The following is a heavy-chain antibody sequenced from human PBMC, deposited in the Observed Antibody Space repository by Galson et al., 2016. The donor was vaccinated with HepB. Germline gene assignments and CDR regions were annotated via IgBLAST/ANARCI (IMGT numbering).Heavy chain of an antibody. CDR1: GFAVNTIY. D-gene: IGHD3-16*01. CDR3: AKDRQGESRFDVSASPDF. CDR2: TWPGGRT. J-gene: IGHJ4*02. V-gene: IGHV3-66*01. Sequence: SLRLSCAASGFAVNTIYMSWVRQAPQKGLEWVSVTWPGGRTDYADSVEGRFTVSRDTSKNTLFLQMNAMRGEDTAVHYCAKDRQGESRFDVSASPDFWGRGTLVTVSS.